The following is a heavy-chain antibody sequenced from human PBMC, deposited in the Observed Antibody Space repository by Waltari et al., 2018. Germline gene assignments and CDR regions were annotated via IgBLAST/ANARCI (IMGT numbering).Heavy chain of an antibody. CDR1: GYTFIDYF. Sequence: EVQLVQSGAEVKKPGATVKISCKASGYTFIDYFMHWVQQAPGKGLEWVGRIDAEGGEPVYAEKFHGRVTITADTSTDTSYLELSSLRSDDTAVYYCAPLPGGSGQTFDYWGQGTLLTVSS. J-gene: IGHJ4*02. CDR3: APLPGGSGQTFDY. V-gene: IGHV1-69-2*01. D-gene: IGHD3-10*01. CDR2: IDAEGGEP.